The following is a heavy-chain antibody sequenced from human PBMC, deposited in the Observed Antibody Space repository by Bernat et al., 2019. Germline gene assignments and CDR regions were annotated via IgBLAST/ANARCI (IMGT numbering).Heavy chain of an antibody. CDR3: AKDLGYYDILTGYYYYYYGMDV. D-gene: IGHD3-9*01. J-gene: IGHJ6*02. V-gene: IGHV3-30*18. CDR1: GFTFSSYG. Sequence: QVQLVESGGGVVQPGRSLRLSCAASGFTFSSYGMHWVRQAPGKGLEWVAVISYDGSNKYYADSVKGRFTISRDNSKNTLDLQMNSLRAEDTAVYYCAKDLGYYDILTGYYYYYYGMDVWGQGTTVTVSS. CDR2: ISYDGSNK.